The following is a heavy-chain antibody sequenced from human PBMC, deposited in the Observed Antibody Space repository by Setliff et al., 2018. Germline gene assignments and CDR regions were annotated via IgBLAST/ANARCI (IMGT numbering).Heavy chain of an antibody. CDR2: IYYSGNT. V-gene: IGHV4-59*01. CDR1: GGSFTTYY. Sequence: SETLSLTCTVSGGSFTTYYWSWIRQPPGKGLEWIGYIYYSGNTNYNPSLKSRVTISVDTSKNQFSLKLSSVTAADTAVYYCARAPRRRSGYDPYYFDYWGQGTLVTVSS. D-gene: IGHD5-12*01. CDR3: ARAPRRRSGYDPYYFDY. J-gene: IGHJ4*02.